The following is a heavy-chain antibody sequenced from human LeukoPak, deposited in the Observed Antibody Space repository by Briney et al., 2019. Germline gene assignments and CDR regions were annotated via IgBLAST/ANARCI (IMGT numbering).Heavy chain of an antibody. D-gene: IGHD6-13*01. CDR2: VYYTGSS. CDR3: ARLSRIATAGAYSYHSLDI. Sequence: SETLSLTCTVSGGSINDHAWCWIRQPPGRGLEWIGCVYYTGSSEYNTSLKSRLTISTDTSNNQLSLKVTSVTAADTAIYSCARLSRIATAGAYSYHSLDIWGQGTTVTVSS. J-gene: IGHJ6*02. V-gene: IGHV4-59*11. CDR1: GGSINDHA.